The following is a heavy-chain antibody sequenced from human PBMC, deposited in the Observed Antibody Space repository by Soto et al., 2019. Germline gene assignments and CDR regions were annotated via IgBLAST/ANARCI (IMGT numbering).Heavy chain of an antibody. CDR3: ARSSNFRRGYCSGATCYGLDS. J-gene: IGHJ5*01. CDR1: GASITIDNW. CDR2: IYHAGGT. Sequence: ERLCLTGFVSGASITIDNWWSWVRQAPTKGLQWIGEIYHAGGTNYNPSLKSRVTIAIDRSKNQFSLKLNSVTAADTAVYFCARSSNFRRGYCSGATCYGLDSWGQGTLVTVSS. V-gene: IGHV4-4*01. D-gene: IGHD2-15*01.